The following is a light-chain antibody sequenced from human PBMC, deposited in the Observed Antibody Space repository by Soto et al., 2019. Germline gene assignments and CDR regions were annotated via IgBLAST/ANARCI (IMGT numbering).Light chain of an antibody. CDR1: SSDVGGYNY. CDR3: SSYTTTSTML. J-gene: IGLJ2*01. CDR2: DVS. Sequence: QSALTQPASVSGSPGQSITISCTGTSSDVGGYNYVSWYQQKPGKAPKVMIFDVSNRPSGVSNRFSGSKSGNTASLTISGLQAEDEADYYCSSYTTTSTMLFGGGTKLTVL. V-gene: IGLV2-14*01.